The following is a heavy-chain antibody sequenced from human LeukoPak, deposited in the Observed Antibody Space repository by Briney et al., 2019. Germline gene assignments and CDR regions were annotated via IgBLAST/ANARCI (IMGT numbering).Heavy chain of an antibody. CDR1: GFTFSNYW. J-gene: IGHJ6*03. D-gene: IGHD4-11*01. V-gene: IGHV3-7*01. CDR2: IKQDGSEK. CDR3: ARAVTSPFYYYYMDV. Sequence: GSLRLSCAASGFTFSNYWMSWVRQTPGKGLEWVANIKQDGSEKYCVDSVKGRFTISRDNANNSLYLQMNSLRAEDTAVYYCARAVTSPFYYYYMDVWGRGTTVTVSS.